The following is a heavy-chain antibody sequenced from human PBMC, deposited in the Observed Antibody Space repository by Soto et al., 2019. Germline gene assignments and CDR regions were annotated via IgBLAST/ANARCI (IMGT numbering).Heavy chain of an antibody. CDR1: GGFVRTYY. J-gene: IGHJ5*02. V-gene: IGHV4-4*07. CDR3: ARLRGHYYDSVAYGPQWLDL. Sequence: QERLQESGPGLVKPSETLSLTCSVSGGFVRTYYWSWLRHPAGKGLEWIGRIYGGGSTKFNPSLKSRVTMSVDTSKNVFALKLTSVTAADTSTYYCARLRGHYYDSVAYGPQWLDLCGQGTLVTVSS. CDR2: IYGGGST. D-gene: IGHD3-22*01.